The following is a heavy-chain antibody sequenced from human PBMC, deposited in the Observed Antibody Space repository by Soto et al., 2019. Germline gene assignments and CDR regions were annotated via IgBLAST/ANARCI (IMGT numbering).Heavy chain of an antibody. J-gene: IGHJ4*02. Sequence: GGSLKLSCAASGFTFSHYAMHWVRQAPGKGLEWVAVTSFDEGNKYYADSVKGRFTISRDNSKNTLFLQMNSLRVEDTAVYYCARSAPYYPLDYWGQGTLVTVSS. CDR2: TSFDEGNK. V-gene: IGHV3-30*04. CDR1: GFTFSHYA. CDR3: ARSAPYYPLDY. D-gene: IGHD3-10*01.